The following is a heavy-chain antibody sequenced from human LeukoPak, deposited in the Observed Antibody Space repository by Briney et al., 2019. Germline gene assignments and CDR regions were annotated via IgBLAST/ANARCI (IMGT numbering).Heavy chain of an antibody. CDR2: LYDSGST. Sequence: PSETLSRTCSVSGGSISHYYWSWIRQPPGKGLEWIGYLYDSGSTNYNPSLKSRVTISVDTSKNQFSLRLSSVTAADTAVYYCARGRTFDNWGQGTLVTVSS. CDR1: GGSISHYY. CDR3: ARGRTFDN. V-gene: IGHV4-59*01. J-gene: IGHJ4*02.